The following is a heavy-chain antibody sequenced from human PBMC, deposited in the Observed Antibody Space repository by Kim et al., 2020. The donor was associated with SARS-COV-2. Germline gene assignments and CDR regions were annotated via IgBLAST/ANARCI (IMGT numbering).Heavy chain of an antibody. CDR2: ISAYNGNT. V-gene: IGHV1-18*04. CDR3: AREGSGTMVRGVLHN. J-gene: IGHJ4*02. Sequence: ASVKVSCKASGYTFTSYGISWVRQAPGQGLEWMGWISAYNGNTNYAQKLQGRVTMTTDTSTSTAYMELRSLRSDDTAVYYCAREGSGTMVRGVLHNWGQGTLVTVSS. D-gene: IGHD3-10*01. CDR1: GYTFTSYG.